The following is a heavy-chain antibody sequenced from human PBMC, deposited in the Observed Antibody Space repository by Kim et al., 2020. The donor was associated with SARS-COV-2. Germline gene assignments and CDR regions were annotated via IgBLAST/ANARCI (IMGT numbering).Heavy chain of an antibody. J-gene: IGHJ4*02. Sequence: GGSLRLSCAASGFTFGSFAMSWVRQVPGKGLEWVSTISNSGSTYYADSVKGRFTISRDNSENMLYLQMSSLRAEDTAVYYCAEGMVQRMTFFGVEFVGHYFDYWGQGTLVTVSS. CDR3: AEGMVQRMTFFGVEFVGHYFDY. CDR2: ISNSGST. CDR1: GFTFGSFA. V-gene: IGHV3-23*01. D-gene: IGHD3-3*01.